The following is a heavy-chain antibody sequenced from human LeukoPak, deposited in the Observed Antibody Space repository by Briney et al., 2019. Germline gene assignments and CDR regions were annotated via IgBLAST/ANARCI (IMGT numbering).Heavy chain of an antibody. CDR2: INHSGST. V-gene: IGHV4-34*01. D-gene: IGHD2-15*01. CDR1: GGSFSGYY. J-gene: IGHJ4*02. CDR3: ARGACRGGSCYGDFDY. Sequence: PSETLSLTRAVYGGSFSGYYWSWIRQPPGKGLEWIGEINHSGSTNYNPSLKSRVTISVDTSKNQFSLKLSSVTAADTAIYYCARGACRGGSCYGDFDYWGRGTLVTVSS.